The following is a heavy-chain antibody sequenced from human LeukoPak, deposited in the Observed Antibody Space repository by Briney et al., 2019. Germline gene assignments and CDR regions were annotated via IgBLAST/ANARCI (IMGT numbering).Heavy chain of an antibody. CDR2: INHSGST. D-gene: IGHD6-13*01. CDR3: ARGARIAAASFGY. V-gene: IGHV4-34*01. Sequence: SETLSLTCAVYGGSFSGSYWSWIRQPPGKGLEWIGEINHSGSTNYNPSLKSRVTISVDTSKNQFSLKLSSVTAADTAVYYCARGARIAAASFGYWGQGTLSPSPQ. J-gene: IGHJ4*02. CDR1: GGSFSGSY.